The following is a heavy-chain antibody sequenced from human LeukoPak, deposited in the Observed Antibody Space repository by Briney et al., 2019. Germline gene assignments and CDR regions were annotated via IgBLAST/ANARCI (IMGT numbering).Heavy chain of an antibody. V-gene: IGHV3-23*01. Sequence: GGSLRLSCAASGFTFSSYGMSWVRQAPGKGLEWVSAISGSGGSTYYADSVKGRFTISRDNSKNTLYLQMNSLRAEDTAVYYCAADPPGYSYGHVYDLRDYWGQGTLVTVSS. D-gene: IGHD5-18*01. J-gene: IGHJ4*02. CDR1: GFTFSSYG. CDR2: ISGSGGST. CDR3: AADPPGYSYGHVYDLRDY.